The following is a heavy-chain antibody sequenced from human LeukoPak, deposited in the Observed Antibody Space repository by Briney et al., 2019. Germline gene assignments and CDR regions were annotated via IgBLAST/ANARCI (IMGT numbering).Heavy chain of an antibody. CDR2: TNPNSGGT. V-gene: IGHV1-2*02. CDR3: ARAEDGDYPIDY. Sequence: ASVKVSCKASGYTFTGYYMHWVRQAPGQGLEWMGWTNPNSGGTNYAQKCQGRVTMTRDTSISTAYMELSRLRSDDTAVYYCARAEDGDYPIDYWGQGTLVTVSS. CDR1: GYTFTGYY. D-gene: IGHD4-17*01. J-gene: IGHJ4*02.